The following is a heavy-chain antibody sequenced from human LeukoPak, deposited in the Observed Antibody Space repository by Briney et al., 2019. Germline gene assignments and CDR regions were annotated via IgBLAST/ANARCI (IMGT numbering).Heavy chain of an antibody. CDR3: AKGPEYDFWSGYYIH. D-gene: IGHD3-3*01. Sequence: GSLRLSCAASGFTFSSYSMNWVRQAPGKGLEWVSSVVGTGRSTYYADSVKGRFTISRDNSKNMLYSQMNSLRADDTAVYYCAKGPEYDFWSGYYIHWGQGTLVTVSS. V-gene: IGHV3-23*01. CDR1: GFTFSSYS. J-gene: IGHJ4*02. CDR2: VVGTGRST.